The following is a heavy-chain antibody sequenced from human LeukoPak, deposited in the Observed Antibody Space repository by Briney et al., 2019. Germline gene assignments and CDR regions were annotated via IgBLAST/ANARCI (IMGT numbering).Heavy chain of an antibody. V-gene: IGHV4-59*01. Sequence: SETLSLTCTVSGGSISSYYWSWTRQPPGKGLEWIGYIYYSGSTNYNPSLKSRVTISVDTSKNQFSLKLSSVTAADTAVYYCARVISGYLLDFWGQGTLVTVSS. CDR2: IYYSGST. D-gene: IGHD3-3*01. CDR1: GGSISSYY. CDR3: ARVISGYLLDF. J-gene: IGHJ4*02.